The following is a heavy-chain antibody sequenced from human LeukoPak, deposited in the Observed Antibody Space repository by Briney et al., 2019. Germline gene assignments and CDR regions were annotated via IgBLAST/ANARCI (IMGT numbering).Heavy chain of an antibody. D-gene: IGHD3-9*01. Sequence: GGSLRLSCAASGFTFSDYYMGWIRQAPGKGLEWVSYISSSGSTIYYADSVKGRFTISRDNAKNSLYLQMNSLRAEDTAVYYCASDILTGYSSFDSWGQGTLVTVSS. CDR3: ASDILTGYSSFDS. J-gene: IGHJ4*02. V-gene: IGHV3-11*01. CDR2: ISSSGSTI. CDR1: GFTFSDYY.